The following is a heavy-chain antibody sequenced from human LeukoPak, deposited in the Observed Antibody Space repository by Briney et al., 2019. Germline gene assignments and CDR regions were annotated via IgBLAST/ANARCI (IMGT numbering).Heavy chain of an antibody. CDR1: GFTFSSHG. Sequence: GGSLRLSCAASGFTFSSHGMHWVRQAPGKGLEWVALIWYDGSNKYYGDSVKGRFTISRDNSKNTLYLQVNSLRAEDTAVYYCARAGIVGLYYYYMDVWGKGTTVTVSS. J-gene: IGHJ6*03. CDR2: IWYDGSNK. CDR3: ARAGIVGLYYYYMDV. V-gene: IGHV3-33*08. D-gene: IGHD2-21*01.